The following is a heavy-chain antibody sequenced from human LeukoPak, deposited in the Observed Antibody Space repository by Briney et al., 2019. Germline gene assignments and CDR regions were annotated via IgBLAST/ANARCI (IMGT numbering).Heavy chain of an antibody. D-gene: IGHD5-12*01. CDR1: RYTFTSYY. V-gene: IGHV1-46*01. J-gene: IGHJ4*02. CDR3: ARALGYRGYDYGWYYDY. CDR2: INPRGGGT. Sequence: ASVKVSCTASRYTFTSYYIHWVRQAPRQGLEWMGLINPRGGGTRYAQKFQGRVTMTSDTSTTTVYMELSSLRSEDTAVYYCARALGYRGYDYGWYYDYWGQGTLVTVSS.